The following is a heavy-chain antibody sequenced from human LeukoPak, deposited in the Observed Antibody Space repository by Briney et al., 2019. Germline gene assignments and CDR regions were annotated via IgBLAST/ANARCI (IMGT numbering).Heavy chain of an antibody. Sequence: ASVKVSCKASGYTFTGYYMHWVRQAPGQGLEWMGWINPNSGGTNYAQKFRGRVTMTRDTSISTAYMELSRLRSDDTAVYYCAREGDYYDSSGYWRWFDPWGQGTLVTVSS. V-gene: IGHV1-2*02. J-gene: IGHJ5*02. CDR3: AREGDYYDSSGYWRWFDP. D-gene: IGHD3-22*01. CDR2: INPNSGGT. CDR1: GYTFTGYY.